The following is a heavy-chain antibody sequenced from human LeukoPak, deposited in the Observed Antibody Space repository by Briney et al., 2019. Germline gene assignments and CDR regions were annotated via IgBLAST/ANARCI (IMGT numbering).Heavy chain of an antibody. J-gene: IGHJ6*03. V-gene: IGHV3-11*04. CDR2: ISSSGSTI. D-gene: IGHD5-18*01. CDR3: ARDHTAMENYYYYMDV. CDR1: GFTFSDYY. Sequence: GGSLRLSCAASGFTFSDYYMSWIRQAPGKGLEWVSYISSSGSTIYYADSVKGRFTISRDNAKNSLYLQMNSLRAEDTAVYYCARDHTAMENYYYYMDVWGKGTTVTVSS.